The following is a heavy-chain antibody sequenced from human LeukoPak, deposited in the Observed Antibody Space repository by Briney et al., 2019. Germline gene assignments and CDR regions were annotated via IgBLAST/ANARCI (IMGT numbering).Heavy chain of an antibody. CDR2: ISPDGSTT. CDR1: GFTFSSHW. D-gene: IGHD1-26*01. Sequence: GGSLRLSCAASGFTFSSHWMHWVRLAPGKGLVWASVISPDGSTTNYAEPVKGRFTISRDNAKNTLYLQMNSLRAEDTAVYYCARPVGTTVSVDYWGQGTLVTVSS. CDR3: ARPVGTTVSVDY. J-gene: IGHJ4*02. V-gene: IGHV3-74*01.